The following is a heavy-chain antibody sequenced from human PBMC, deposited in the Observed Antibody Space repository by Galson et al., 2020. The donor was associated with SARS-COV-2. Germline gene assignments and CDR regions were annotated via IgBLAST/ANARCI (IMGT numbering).Heavy chain of an antibody. V-gene: IGHV1-18*01. CDR2: ISAYNGNT. CDR1: GYTFTSYG. D-gene: IGHD4-17*01. CDR3: ARVYGDYLPYWFDP. J-gene: IGHJ5*02. Sequence: ASVKVSCKASGYTFTSYGISWVRQAPGQGLEWMGWISAYNGNTNYAQKLQGRVTMTTDTSTSTAYMELRSLRSDDTAVYYCARVYGDYLPYWFDPWGQGTLVTVSS.